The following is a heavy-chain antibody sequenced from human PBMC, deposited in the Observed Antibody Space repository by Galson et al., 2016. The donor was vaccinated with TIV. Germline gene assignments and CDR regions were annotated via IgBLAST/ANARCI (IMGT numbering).Heavy chain of an antibody. CDR3: AKGAAGRLYYYYHMDV. J-gene: IGHJ6*03. D-gene: IGHD6-13*01. CDR1: GFTFSGYG. CDR2: ILYDGNNR. V-gene: IGHV3-30*02. Sequence: SLRLSCAASGFTFSGYGMHWVRQAPGKGLEWVAFILYDGNNRYYADSVKGRFTISRDNSKNTLYLQINSLRAEATAVYYCAKGAAGRLYYYYHMDVWGRGTTVTVSS.